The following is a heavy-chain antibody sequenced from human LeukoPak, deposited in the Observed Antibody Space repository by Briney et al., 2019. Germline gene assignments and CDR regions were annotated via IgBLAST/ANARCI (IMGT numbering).Heavy chain of an antibody. V-gene: IGHV4-4*07. D-gene: IGHD2-15*01. Sequence: SETLSLTCTVSGGSISSYYWSWIRQPARKGLEWIGRIYTSGSTNYNPSLKSRVTMSVDTSKNQFSLKLSSVTAADTAVYYCARELGYCSGGSCSISNWFDPWGQGTLVTVSS. CDR3: ARELGYCSGGSCSISNWFDP. CDR2: IYTSGST. CDR1: GGSISSYY. J-gene: IGHJ5*02.